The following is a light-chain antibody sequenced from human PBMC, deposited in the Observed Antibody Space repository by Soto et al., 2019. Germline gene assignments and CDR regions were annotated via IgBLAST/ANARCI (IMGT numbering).Light chain of an antibody. CDR1: QGISSY. J-gene: IGKJ1*01. V-gene: IGKV1-8*01. CDR2: AAS. CDR3: QQYYSYPLT. Sequence: IQVTQSPSSLSASLGDRVTITCRASQGISSYLAWYQQKPGKAPKLLIYAASTLQSGVPSRFSGSGSGTDFTLTISCLQSEDFATYYCQQYYSYPLTFGQGTKVEIK.